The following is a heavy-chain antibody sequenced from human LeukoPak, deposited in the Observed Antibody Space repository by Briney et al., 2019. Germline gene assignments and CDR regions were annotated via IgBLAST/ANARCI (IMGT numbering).Heavy chain of an antibody. D-gene: IGHD4-17*01. Sequence: ASVKVSCKVSGYTLTELSMHWVRQAPGKGLEWMGGFDPEDGETIYAQNFQGRVTMTEDTSTDTAYMELTSLRSDDTAVYYCARDLGAVAWFDPWGQGTLVTVSS. CDR3: ARDLGAVAWFDP. J-gene: IGHJ5*02. CDR1: GYTLTELS. V-gene: IGHV1-24*01. CDR2: FDPEDGET.